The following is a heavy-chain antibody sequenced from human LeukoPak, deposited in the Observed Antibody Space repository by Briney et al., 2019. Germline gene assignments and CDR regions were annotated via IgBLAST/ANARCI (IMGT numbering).Heavy chain of an antibody. D-gene: IGHD6-13*01. CDR1: GFTFDTHG. CDR2: IFYDGSNK. V-gene: IGHV3-33*01. J-gene: IGHJ4*02. CDR3: ARDLSPDTAVGVYYFDF. Sequence: PGGSLRLSCAASGFTFDTHGMHWVRQTPGKGLEWVAVIFYDGSNKYYADSVKGRFTISRDNSKNTLFLQMNSLRAEDTAVYYCARDLSPDTAVGVYYFDFRGQGTLVTVSP.